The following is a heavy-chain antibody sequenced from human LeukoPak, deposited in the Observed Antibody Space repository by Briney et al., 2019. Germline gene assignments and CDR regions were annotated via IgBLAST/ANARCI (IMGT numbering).Heavy chain of an antibody. CDR1: GGSISSYY. J-gene: IGHJ4*02. CDR3: TRRRYYFDY. CDR2: IYYSGST. V-gene: IGHV4-59*01. Sequence: SETLSLTCTVSGGSISSYYWSWIRQPPGKGLEWIGYIYYSGSTNYNPSLKSRVTISVDTSKNQFSLKLSSVTAADTAVYYCTRRRYYFDYWGQGTLVTVSS.